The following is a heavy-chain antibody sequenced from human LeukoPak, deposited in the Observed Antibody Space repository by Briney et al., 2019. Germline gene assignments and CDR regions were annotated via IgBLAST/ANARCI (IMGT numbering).Heavy chain of an antibody. CDR3: AKVPMGLWFGEY. CDR2: ISYDGSNK. CDR1: GFTFSSYG. V-gene: IGHV3-30*18. J-gene: IGHJ4*02. Sequence: SGGSLRLSCAASGFTFSSYGMHWVRQAPGKGLEWVAVISYDGSNKYYADSVKGRFTISRDNSKNTLYLQMNSLRAEDTAVYYCAKVPMGLWFGEYWGQGTLVTVSS. D-gene: IGHD3-10*01.